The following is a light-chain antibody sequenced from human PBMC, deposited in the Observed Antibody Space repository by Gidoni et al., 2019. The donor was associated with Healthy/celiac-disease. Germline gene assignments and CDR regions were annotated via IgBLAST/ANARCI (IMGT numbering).Light chain of an antibody. CDR1: QSVSSN. V-gene: IGKV3-15*01. Sequence: EIVMTQSPATLSVSPGARATLSCRASQSVSSNLAWYQQKPGQAPRLLIYGASTRATGIPARFSGSGSGTEFTLTISSLQSEDFAVYYCQQYNNWPPMYTFXXXTKLEIK. J-gene: IGKJ2*01. CDR2: GAS. CDR3: QQYNNWPPMYT.